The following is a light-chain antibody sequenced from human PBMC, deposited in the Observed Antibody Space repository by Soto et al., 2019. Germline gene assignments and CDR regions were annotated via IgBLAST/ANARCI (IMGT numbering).Light chain of an antibody. CDR1: SNDVGGYNY. CDR2: GVS. V-gene: IGLV2-14*01. J-gene: IGLJ2*01. CDR3: SSYTSSVTAI. Sequence: QSALTQPASVSGSTGQSITISCTGTSNDVGGYNYVSWFQQHPGKAPKLMIYGVSNRPSGVSNRFSGSKSGNTASLTISGLQAEDEADYYCSSYTSSVTAIFGGGTKLTVL.